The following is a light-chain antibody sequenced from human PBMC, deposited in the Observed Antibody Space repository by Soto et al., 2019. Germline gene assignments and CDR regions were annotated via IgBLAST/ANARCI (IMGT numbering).Light chain of an antibody. V-gene: IGKV3-20*01. CDR3: KQYGSSLFT. CDR2: AAS. CDR1: QSVSSSY. J-gene: IGKJ3*01. Sequence: EIVLTQSPGTLSLSPGERATLSCRASQSVSSSYLAWYQQKPGQAPRLLVYAASSRATGIPDRFSGSGSGTDLTLTISRLEPEDFAVYYCKQYGSSLFTFGPGTKVDIK.